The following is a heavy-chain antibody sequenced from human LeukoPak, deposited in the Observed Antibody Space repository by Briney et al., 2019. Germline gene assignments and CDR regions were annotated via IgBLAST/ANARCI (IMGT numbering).Heavy chain of an antibody. CDR2: LRGNDDK. CDR1: GFSFRENA. Sequence: GGSLRLSCTASGFSFRENAMSWVRQAPARGLEWVSRLRGNDDKYYAESVKGRFTLSRDESRNMVFLHLNNLSVDGSAVYYCARASWISNADAVWWGQGTLVSV. CDR3: ARASWISNADAVW. V-gene: IGHV3-23*01. J-gene: IGHJ4*02. D-gene: IGHD2-2*03.